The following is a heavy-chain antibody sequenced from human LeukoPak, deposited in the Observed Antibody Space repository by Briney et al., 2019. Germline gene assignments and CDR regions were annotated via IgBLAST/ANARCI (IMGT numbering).Heavy chain of an antibody. CDR3: ARIGIAAAVAYYYYGMDV. V-gene: IGHV1-8*01. J-gene: IGHJ6*02. CDR1: GYTFTSYD. D-gene: IGHD6-13*01. CDR2: MYPNSGTT. Sequence: ASVKVSCKASGYTFTSYDINWVRQATGQGLEWMSWMYPNSGTTDYAQKFQGRATMTRNTSIGTAYMELSSLRSDDTAVYYCARIGIAAAVAYYYYGMDVWGQGTTVTVSS.